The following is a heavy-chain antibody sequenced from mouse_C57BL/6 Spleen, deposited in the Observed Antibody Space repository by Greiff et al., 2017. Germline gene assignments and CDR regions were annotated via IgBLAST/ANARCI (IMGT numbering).Heavy chain of an antibody. J-gene: IGHJ4*01. V-gene: IGHV1-64*01. D-gene: IGHD2-5*01. CDR3: ASQAYYSNPRYAMDY. CDR2: IHPNSGST. Sequence: QVQLQQPGAELVKPGASVKLSCKASGYTFTSYWLHWVKQRPGQGLEWIGMIHPNSGSTNYNEKFKSKATLTVDKSSSTAYMQLSSLTSEDSAVYDCASQAYYSNPRYAMDYWGQGTSVTVSS. CDR1: GYTFTSYW.